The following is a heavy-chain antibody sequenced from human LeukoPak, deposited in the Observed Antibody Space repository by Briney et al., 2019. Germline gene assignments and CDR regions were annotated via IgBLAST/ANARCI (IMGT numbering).Heavy chain of an antibody. Sequence: GRSLRLSCAASGFTFSSYAMHWVRQAPGKGLEWVAVISYDGSNKYYADSVKGRFTISRDNSKNTLYLQMNSLRAEDTAVYYCARGTPSSSGWLYYGMDVWGQGTTVAVSS. CDR1: GFTFSSYA. V-gene: IGHV3-30-3*01. CDR3: ARGTPSSSGWLYYGMDV. D-gene: IGHD6-19*01. J-gene: IGHJ6*02. CDR2: ISYDGSNK.